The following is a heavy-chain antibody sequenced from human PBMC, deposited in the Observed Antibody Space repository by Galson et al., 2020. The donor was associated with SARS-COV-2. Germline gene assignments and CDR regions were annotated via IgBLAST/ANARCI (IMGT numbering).Heavy chain of an antibody. D-gene: IGHD1-26*01. J-gene: IGHJ2*01. Sequence: WGSLRLSCQASGYDFTSFWIGWVRHMPGKGLEWVAIIYPSDSDSRYNPSFQGQVTISADKSISTTYLQWSSLKASDTAMYYCARPHSGGLYNWYFDLWGRGTLVTVSS. CDR2: IYPSDSDS. CDR3: ARPHSGGLYNWYFDL. CDR1: GYDFTSFW. V-gene: IGHV5-51*01.